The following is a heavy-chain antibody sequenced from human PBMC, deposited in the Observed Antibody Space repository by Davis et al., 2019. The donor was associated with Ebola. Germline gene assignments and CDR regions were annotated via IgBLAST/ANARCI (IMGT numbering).Heavy chain of an antibody. CDR3: AKGLSGYCSTTSCYPGWFDA. Sequence: GESLKISCAASGFTITNYAVSWVRQAPGKGLEWVSALRGSAGSTYYANSVRGRFTISGDNSKNTLYLQMDSLRAEDTAIYYCAKGLSGYCSTTSCYPGWFDAWGQGTLVTVSP. CDR1: GFTITNYA. CDR2: LRGSAGST. D-gene: IGHD2-2*01. J-gene: IGHJ5*02. V-gene: IGHV3-23*01.